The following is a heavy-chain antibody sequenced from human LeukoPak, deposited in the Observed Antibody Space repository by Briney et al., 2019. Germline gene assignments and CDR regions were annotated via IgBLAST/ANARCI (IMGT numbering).Heavy chain of an antibody. CDR1: GGTFSSYA. J-gene: IGHJ4*02. D-gene: IGHD3-3*01. CDR3: ARERRESITIFGVVNHPFDY. Sequence: SVKVSCKASGGTFSSYAISWVRQAPGQGLEWMGGIIPVFGTANYAQKFQGRVTITADESTSTAYMELSSLRSEDTAVYYCARERRESITIFGVVNHPFDYWGQGTLVTVSS. V-gene: IGHV1-69*13. CDR2: IIPVFGTA.